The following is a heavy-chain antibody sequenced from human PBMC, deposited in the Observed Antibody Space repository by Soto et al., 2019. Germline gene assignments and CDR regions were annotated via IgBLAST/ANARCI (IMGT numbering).Heavy chain of an antibody. CDR2: INPNSGGT. CDR1: GYTFTGYY. D-gene: IGHD2-2*01. CDR3: ARSGGIVVVPAATLYYYYGMDV. J-gene: IGHJ6*02. V-gene: IGHV1-2*02. Sequence: WASVKVSCKASGYTFTGYYMHWVRQAPGQGLEWRGWINPNSGGTNYAQKFQGRVTMTRDTSISTAYMELSRLRSDDTAVYYCARSGGIVVVPAATLYYYYGMDVWGQGTTVTVSS.